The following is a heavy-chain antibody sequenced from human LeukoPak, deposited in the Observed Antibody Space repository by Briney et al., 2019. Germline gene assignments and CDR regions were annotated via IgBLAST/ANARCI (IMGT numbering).Heavy chain of an antibody. D-gene: IGHD1-7*01. J-gene: IGHJ6*03. V-gene: IGHV1-69*05. CDR1: RGTFSSYA. Sequence: SVKVSCKASRGTFSSYAISWVRQAPGKGLEWMGGIFPIFGTANYAQKFHGRVTITTDESTSTAYMELSSLRSEDTAVYYCARSRRFNWNYVHYYNMDAWGKGTTVTVSS. CDR2: IFPIFGTA. CDR3: ARSRRFNWNYVHYYNMDA.